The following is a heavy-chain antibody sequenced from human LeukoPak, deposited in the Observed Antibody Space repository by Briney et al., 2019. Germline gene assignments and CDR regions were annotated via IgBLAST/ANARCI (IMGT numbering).Heavy chain of an antibody. CDR3: ARVRLYCSGGSCSLPDYYYYGMDV. J-gene: IGHJ6*02. CDR2: TNHSGST. CDR1: GGSFSGYY. D-gene: IGHD2-15*01. Sequence: SETLSLTCAVYGGSFSGYYWSWIRQPPGKGLEWIGETNHSGSTNYNPSLKSRVTISVDTSKNQFSLKLSSVTAADTAVYYCARVRLYCSGGSCSLPDYYYYGMDVWGQGTTVTVSS. V-gene: IGHV4-34*01.